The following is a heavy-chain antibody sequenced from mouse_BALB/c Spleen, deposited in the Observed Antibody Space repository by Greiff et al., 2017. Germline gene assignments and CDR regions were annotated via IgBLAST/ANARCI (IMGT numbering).Heavy chain of an antibody. J-gene: IGHJ2*01. CDR3: ARQGDDYDFDY. Sequence: EEKLVESGGGLVQPGGSLKLSCAASGFTFSSYTMSWVRQTPEKRLEWVAYISNGGGSTYYPDTVKGRFTISRDNAKNTLYLQMSSLKSEDTAMYYCARQGDDYDFDYWGQGTTLTVSS. D-gene: IGHD2-4*01. V-gene: IGHV5-12-2*01. CDR1: GFTFSSYT. CDR2: ISNGGGST.